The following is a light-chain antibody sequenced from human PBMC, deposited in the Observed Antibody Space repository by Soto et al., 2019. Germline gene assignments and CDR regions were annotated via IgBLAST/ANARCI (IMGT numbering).Light chain of an antibody. J-gene: IGKJ3*01. V-gene: IGKV1-6*01. CDR1: QGVGND. CDR2: AAS. CDR3: LQDQKFPFT. Sequence: AIQMTQSPSSLSASAGDRVTITCRASQGVGNDLGWYQQKPGKAPKLLIYAASSLQSGVPSRFSGSGSGTDFTLTISSLHPEDFATYYCLQDQKFPFTFGPGTKVDVK.